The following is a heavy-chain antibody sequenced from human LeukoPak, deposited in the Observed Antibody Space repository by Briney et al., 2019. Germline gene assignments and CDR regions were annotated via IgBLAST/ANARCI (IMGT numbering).Heavy chain of an antibody. CDR2: IYSGGTT. CDR3: AREPYGSSGTPDAFDI. Sequence: GGSLRLSCAASGFTVSSDYMSWVRQAPGKGLEWVSVIYSGGTTHYADSVKGRFTISRDNSKNTLYLQMNSLRAEDTAVYYCAREPYGSSGTPDAFDIWGQGTMVTVSS. V-gene: IGHV3-66*01. J-gene: IGHJ3*02. D-gene: IGHD3-10*01. CDR1: GFTVSSDY.